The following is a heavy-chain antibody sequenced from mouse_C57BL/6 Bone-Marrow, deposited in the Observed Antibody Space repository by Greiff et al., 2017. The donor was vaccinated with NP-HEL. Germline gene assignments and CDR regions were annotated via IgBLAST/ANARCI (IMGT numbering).Heavy chain of an antibody. CDR2: INPYNGGT. D-gene: IGHD1-1*01. CDR1: GYTFTDYY. V-gene: IGHV1-19*01. CDR3: ARGDYYGSSFFAY. J-gene: IGHJ3*01. Sequence: VQLQQSGPVLVKPGASVKMSCKASGYTFTDYYMNWVKQSHGNSLEWIGVINPYNGGTSYNQKFKGKATLTVDKSSSTAYMELNSLTSEDSAVYYCARGDYYGSSFFAYWGQGTLVTVSA.